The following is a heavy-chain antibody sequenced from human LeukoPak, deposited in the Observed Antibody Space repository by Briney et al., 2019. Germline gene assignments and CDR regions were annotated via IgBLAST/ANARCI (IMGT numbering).Heavy chain of an antibody. CDR2: ISDSGDGT. J-gene: IGHJ5*02. D-gene: IGHD6-13*01. V-gene: IGHV3-23*01. CDR1: GFTFRTYA. Sequence: QPGGSLRLSCAASGFTFRTYAMSWVRQAPGKGLEWVSGISDSGDGTYYAESVKGRFTISRDNSKNTVFLQMNSLRADDTAKYYCAKDKAPGSWHTPSDLWGQGTLVTVSS. CDR3: AKDKAPGSWHTPSDL.